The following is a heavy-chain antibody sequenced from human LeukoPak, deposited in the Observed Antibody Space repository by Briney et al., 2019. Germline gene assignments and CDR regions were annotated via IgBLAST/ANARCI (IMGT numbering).Heavy chain of an antibody. CDR3: ARDRSRVSDY. Sequence: GGSLRLSCAASGFTFSNYAMTWVRQAPGKGLEWVSAISGSGGSTYYADSVRGRFTISRDNAKNSLFLQMNSLRAEDTAIYYCARDRSRVSDYWGQGTLVTVSS. CDR1: GFTFSNYA. J-gene: IGHJ4*02. CDR2: ISGSGGST. V-gene: IGHV3-23*01.